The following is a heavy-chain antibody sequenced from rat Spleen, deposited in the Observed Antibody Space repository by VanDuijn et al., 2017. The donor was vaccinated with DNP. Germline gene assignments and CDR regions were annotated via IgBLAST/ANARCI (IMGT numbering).Heavy chain of an antibody. CDR3: ATQRDYYSNYPFAY. Sequence: EVQLVESGGGLVQPGRSLKLSCAASGFTFRNYYMAWVRQAPKKGLEWVASISPSGGSTYYRDSVKGRFTISRDNGKSTLYLQMDSLRSEDTATYYCATQRDYYSNYPFAYWGQGTLVTVSS. V-gene: IGHV5-25*01. J-gene: IGHJ3*01. D-gene: IGHD1-2*01. CDR2: ISPSGGST. CDR1: GFTFRNYY.